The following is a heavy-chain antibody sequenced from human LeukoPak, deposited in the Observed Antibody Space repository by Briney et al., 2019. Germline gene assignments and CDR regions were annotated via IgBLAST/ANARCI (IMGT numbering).Heavy chain of an antibody. CDR2: VYTSGST. D-gene: IGHD1-26*01. CDR1: VGSLSSYY. Sequence: PSETLSLTCTISVGSLSSYYRSWIRQPAGKGLEWIGRVYTSGSTNYNPSFRSRVTMSVATSKNQLSLKLSSVTAADTAVYYCAGRDYWGQGTLVTVSS. V-gene: IGHV4-4*07. CDR3: AGRDY. J-gene: IGHJ4*02.